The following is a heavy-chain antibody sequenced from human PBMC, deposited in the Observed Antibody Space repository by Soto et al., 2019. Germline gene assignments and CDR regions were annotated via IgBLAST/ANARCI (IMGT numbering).Heavy chain of an antibody. D-gene: IGHD5-18*01. CDR3: ARGEGVHGYNYGWPDAFDI. V-gene: IGHV4-61*05. J-gene: IGHJ3*02. Sequence: PSETLSLTCTVSGGSISSSSYYWAWIRQPPGKGLEWIGYIYNSGSTNYNPSLKSRVTISVDTTKNQFSLKLSSVTAADTDVYSRARGEGVHGYNYGWPDAFDIWGQGTLVTVSS. CDR1: GGSISSSSYY. CDR2: IYNSGST.